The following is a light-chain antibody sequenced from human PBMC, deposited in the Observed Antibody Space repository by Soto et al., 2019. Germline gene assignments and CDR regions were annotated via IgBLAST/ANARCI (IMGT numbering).Light chain of an antibody. CDR1: QSVSSY. CDR2: GAS. J-gene: IGKJ1*01. Sequence: EIVLTQSPATLSLSPGERATLSCRASQSVSSYLAWYQQKPGQAPRLLIYGASNRAAGIPARFSGSGSETDFTLTISSLEPEDFAVYYCQQRGSWPLTFGQGTKVDIK. CDR3: QQRGSWPLT. V-gene: IGKV3-11*01.